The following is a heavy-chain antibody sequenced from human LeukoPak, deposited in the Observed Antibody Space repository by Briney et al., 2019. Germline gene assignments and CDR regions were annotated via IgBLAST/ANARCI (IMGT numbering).Heavy chain of an antibody. V-gene: IGHV3-23*01. CDR3: AKDDRIQARRYSYNY. CDR2: ISSSGGST. D-gene: IGHD5-18*01. CDR1: GFTFSTYT. J-gene: IGHJ4*02. Sequence: GGSLRLSCVTSGFTFSTYTMNWVRQAPGKGLEWVSTISSSGGSTSYADSVKGRFTISRDNSKNTLYLQMNSLRAEGTAVYYCAKDDRIQARRYSYNYWGQGTLVTVSS.